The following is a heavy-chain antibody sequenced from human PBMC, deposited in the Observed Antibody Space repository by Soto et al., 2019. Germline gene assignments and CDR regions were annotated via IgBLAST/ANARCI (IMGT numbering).Heavy chain of an antibody. Sequence: VGSLRLSCAASGFTFSSYAMSWVRQAPGKGLEWVSAISGSGGSTYYADSVKGRFTIPRDNSKNTLYLQMNSLRAEDTAVYYCAKDLVYSGRYHAFVIWGPGIMVTASS. J-gene: IGHJ3*02. D-gene: IGHD1-26*01. CDR1: GFTFSSYA. V-gene: IGHV3-23*01. CDR3: AKDLVYSGRYHAFVI. CDR2: ISGSGGST.